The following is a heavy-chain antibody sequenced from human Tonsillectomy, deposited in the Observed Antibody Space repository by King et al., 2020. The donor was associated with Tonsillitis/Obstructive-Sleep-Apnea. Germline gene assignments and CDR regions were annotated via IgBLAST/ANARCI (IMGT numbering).Heavy chain of an antibody. CDR3: ARDHYYGSWSYYNRIHFYGMDV. D-gene: IGHD3-10*01. Sequence: VQLQQWGAGLLKPSETLSLTCAVSGGSFSGYYWSWIRQPPGKGLEWIGEINHSGSTNYNPSLKSRVTISVDTSKNQFSLKLRSGTAADTAVYYCARDHYYGSWSYYNRIHFYGMDVWGQGTTVTVSS. V-gene: IGHV4-34*01. J-gene: IGHJ6*02. CDR2: INHSGST. CDR1: GGSFSGYY.